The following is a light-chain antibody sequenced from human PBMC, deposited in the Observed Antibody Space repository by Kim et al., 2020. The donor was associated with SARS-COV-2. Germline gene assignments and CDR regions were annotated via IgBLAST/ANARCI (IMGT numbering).Light chain of an antibody. CDR1: SGSVSTSYY. CDR3: VLNMGSGIWV. J-gene: IGLJ3*02. CDR2: STN. Sequence: GGTVTLTCGLRSGSVSTSYYPSWYQQTPGQAPRTLIYSTNTRSSGVPDRFSGSILGNKAALTITGAQADDESDYCCVLNMGSGIWVFGGGTQLTVL. V-gene: IGLV8-61*01.